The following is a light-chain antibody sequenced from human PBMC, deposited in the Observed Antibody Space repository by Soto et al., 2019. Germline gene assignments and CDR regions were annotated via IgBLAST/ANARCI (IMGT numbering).Light chain of an antibody. V-gene: IGKV1-33*01. Sequence: DIHMTQSPSSLSASLGDRVTVTCQATQDISNLLNWFQQKPGKAPKLLIYDASNLETGVPSRFSGSGSGTDFTFTISSLQAEDIATYYCQQYENLPITFGQGTRLEIK. CDR2: DAS. J-gene: IGKJ5*01. CDR1: QDISNL. CDR3: QQYENLPIT.